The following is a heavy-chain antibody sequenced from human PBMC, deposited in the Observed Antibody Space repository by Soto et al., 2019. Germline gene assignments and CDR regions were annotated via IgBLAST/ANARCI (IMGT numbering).Heavy chain of an antibody. D-gene: IGHD6-13*01. CDR2: ISSSSSTI. CDR3: ASKHISSSWYVYYYYYMDV. Sequence: GGSLRLSCAASGFTFSSYSMNWVRQAPGKGLEWVSYISSSSSTIYYADSVKGRFTISRDNAKNSLYLQMNSLRAEDTAVFYCASKHISSSWYVYYYYYMDVWGKGTTVTVSS. CDR1: GFTFSSYS. J-gene: IGHJ6*03. V-gene: IGHV3-48*01.